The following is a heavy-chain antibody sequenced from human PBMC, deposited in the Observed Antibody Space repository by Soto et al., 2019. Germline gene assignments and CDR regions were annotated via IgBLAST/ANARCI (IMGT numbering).Heavy chain of an antibody. D-gene: IGHD2-2*01. J-gene: IGHJ4*02. CDR1: GFTFSSYG. Sequence: QVQLVESGGGVVQPGRSLRLSCAASGFTFSSYGMHCVRQAPGKGLEWVAVIWYDGSNKYYADSVKGRFTISRDNSKNTLDLQMNSLRAEDTAVYYCARGLGRGYCSSTNCYALGHWGQGTLVTVST. CDR2: IWYDGSNK. CDR3: ARGLGRGYCSSTNCYALGH. V-gene: IGHV3-33*01.